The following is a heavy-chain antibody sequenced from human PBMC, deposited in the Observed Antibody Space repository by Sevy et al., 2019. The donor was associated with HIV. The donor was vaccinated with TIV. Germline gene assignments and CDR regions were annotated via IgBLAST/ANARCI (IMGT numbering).Heavy chain of an antibody. Sequence: GGSLRLSCAASGFNFSPYAIHWVRQAPGKGLEWVAVISKDENNKEYADSVKGRFTISRDNSKNTLYLQMNSLRAEDTAVYFCAKEGYYYDSHSADWFDPWGQGTLVTVSS. V-gene: IGHV3-30*04. CDR2: ISKDENNK. J-gene: IGHJ5*02. D-gene: IGHD3-22*01. CDR3: AKEGYYYDSHSADWFDP. CDR1: GFNFSPYA.